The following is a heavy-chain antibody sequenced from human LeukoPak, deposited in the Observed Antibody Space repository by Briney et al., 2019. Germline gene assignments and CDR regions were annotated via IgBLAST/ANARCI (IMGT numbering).Heavy chain of an antibody. CDR3: VKDLHGSYTFEY. CDR2: INDNGDRR. CDR1: RFTLSDYA. D-gene: IGHD3-10*01. Sequence: PGGSLRLSSSASRFTLSDYAMHSVRPAPGKGLEYVSGINDNGDRRHYGDPLKGRFTISRDNSKNSMYLQMSTLRAEDTAVYYCVKDLHGSYTFEYWGQGTLVTVSS. V-gene: IGHV3-64D*09. J-gene: IGHJ4*02.